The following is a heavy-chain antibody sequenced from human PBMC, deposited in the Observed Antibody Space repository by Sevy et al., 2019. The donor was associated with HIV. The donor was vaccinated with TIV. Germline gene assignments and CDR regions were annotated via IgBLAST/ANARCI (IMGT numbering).Heavy chain of an antibody. D-gene: IGHD2-15*01. CDR1: GGTVSSYA. V-gene: IGHV1-69*13. CDR3: ARVSRHCSGGSCYASGQIRYYYYYGMDV. J-gene: IGHJ6*02. CDR2: IIPIFGTA. Sequence: ASVKVSCKASGGTVSSYAISWVRQAPGQGLEWMGGIIPIFGTANYAQNFQGRVTITADESTSTAYMELSSLRSEDTALYYCARVSRHCSGGSCYASGQIRYYYYYGMDVWGQGTTVTVSS.